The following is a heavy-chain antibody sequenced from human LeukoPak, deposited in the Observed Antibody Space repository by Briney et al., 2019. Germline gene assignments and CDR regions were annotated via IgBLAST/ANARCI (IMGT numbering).Heavy chain of an antibody. D-gene: IGHD1-1*01. Sequence: GGSLRLSCAASGFTFSNYAMSWVRQAQGKGLEWVSGISGSGGSTHYADSVKGRFTISRDSSKNTLYLQMNSLRAEDTAVYYCAKGPRTWNTGVAWFDPWGQGTLVTVSS. CDR3: AKGPRTWNTGVAWFDP. V-gene: IGHV3-23*01. CDR1: GFTFSNYA. CDR2: ISGSGGST. J-gene: IGHJ5*02.